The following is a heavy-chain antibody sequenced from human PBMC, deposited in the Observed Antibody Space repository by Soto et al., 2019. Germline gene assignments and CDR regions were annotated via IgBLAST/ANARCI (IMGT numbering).Heavy chain of an antibody. J-gene: IGHJ4*02. CDR3: ARDTDLTLVTTLDY. CDR2: INISNGHT. D-gene: IGHD4-17*01. CDR1: GYTFKSYQ. Sequence: GASVKVSCKASGYTFKSYQIYWVRQAPGQRLECMGWINISNGHTEYSQNFQGRVTMTRDTSASTAYMELSSLTSEDTSVYYCARDTDLTLVTTLDYWGQGTPVTVSS. V-gene: IGHV1-3*04.